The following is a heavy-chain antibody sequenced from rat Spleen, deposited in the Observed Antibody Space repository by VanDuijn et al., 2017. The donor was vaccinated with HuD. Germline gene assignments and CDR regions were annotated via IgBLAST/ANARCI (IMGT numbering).Heavy chain of an antibody. V-gene: IGHV5-17*01. D-gene: IGHD1-9*01. CDR3: ARRHYGYTDYFDY. CDR2: IIYDGSST. Sequence: EVQLVESGGGLVQPGRSLKFSCAASGFTFGDYAMAWVRQAPKKDLEWVASIIYDGSSTYYRDSVKGRFTISRDNAKSTLYLQMDSLRSEDTATYYCARRHYGYTDYFDYWGQGVMVTVSS. J-gene: IGHJ2*01. CDR1: GFTFGDYA.